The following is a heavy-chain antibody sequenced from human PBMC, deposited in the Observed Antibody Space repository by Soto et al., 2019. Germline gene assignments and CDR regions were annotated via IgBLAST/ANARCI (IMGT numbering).Heavy chain of an antibody. CDR3: ARMTMVRGVTHYFDY. J-gene: IGHJ4*02. D-gene: IGHD3-10*01. V-gene: IGHV3-30-3*01. Sequence: QVQLVESGGGVVQPGRSLRLSCAASGFPFSSYAMHWVRQAPGKGLEWVAVISYDGSNKYYADSVKGRFTISRDNSKNTLYLQMNSLRAEDTAVYYCARMTMVRGVTHYFDYWGQGTLVTVSS. CDR2: ISYDGSNK. CDR1: GFPFSSYA.